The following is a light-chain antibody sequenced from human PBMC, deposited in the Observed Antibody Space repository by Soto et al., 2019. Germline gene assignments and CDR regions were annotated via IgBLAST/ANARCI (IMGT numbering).Light chain of an antibody. CDR3: QQYYSPPYT. J-gene: IGKJ2*01. CDR1: QSVLYSSNNKNY. V-gene: IGKV4-1*01. Sequence: DIVMTQSPDSLAVSLGERATINCKSSQSVLYSSNNKNYLGWYQQKPGQTPKLLIYWASTRDSGVPDRFSGSGSSTDFTLTISSLQADDVAVYYCQQYYSPPYTFGQGPRLEIK. CDR2: WAS.